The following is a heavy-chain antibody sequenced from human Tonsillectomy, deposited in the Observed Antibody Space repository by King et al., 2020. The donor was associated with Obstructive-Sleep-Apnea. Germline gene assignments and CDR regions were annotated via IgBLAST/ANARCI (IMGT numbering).Heavy chain of an antibody. CDR2: IHYSGST. V-gene: IGHV4-39*07. J-gene: IGHJ4*02. CDR3: ATSISRITQAFDH. Sequence: QLQESGPGLVRELVKPSETLSLTCTVSGGSISGSAYYWGWIRQPPGKGLEWIGNIHYSGSTYYNPSLKSRVTMSVDTSKNQFSLRLTSVTAADTAVYYCATSISRITQAFDHWGQGTLVTVSS. CDR1: GGSISGSAYY. D-gene: IGHD1-20*01.